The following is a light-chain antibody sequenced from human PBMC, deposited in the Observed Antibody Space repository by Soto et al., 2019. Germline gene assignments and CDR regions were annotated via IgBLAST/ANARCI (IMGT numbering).Light chain of an antibody. CDR1: QSVSSN. J-gene: IGKJ1*01. CDR3: QQYGSSGT. CDR2: GAS. Sequence: EIVLTQSPGTLSVSPGDRATLSCRASQSVSSNLAWYQQKPGQAPRLLIYGASNRATGIPDRFSGSGSGTDFTLTISRLEPEDFAVYYCQQYGSSGTFGQGTKVDIK. V-gene: IGKV3-20*01.